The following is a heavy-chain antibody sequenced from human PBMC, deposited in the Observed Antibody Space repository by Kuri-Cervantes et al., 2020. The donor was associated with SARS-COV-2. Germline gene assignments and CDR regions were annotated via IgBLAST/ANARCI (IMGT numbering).Heavy chain of an antibody. V-gene: IGHV4-34*01. CDR3: ARASEEHMIVVVITTGGWFDP. J-gene: IGHJ5*02. CDR1: GGSFSGYY. Sequence: SETLSLTCAVYGGSFSGYYWSWIRQPPGKGLEWIGEINHSGSTNYNPSLKSRVTISVDTSKNRFSLKLSSMTAADTAVYYCARASEEHMIVVVITTGGWFDPWGQGTLVTVSS. D-gene: IGHD3-22*01. CDR2: INHSGST.